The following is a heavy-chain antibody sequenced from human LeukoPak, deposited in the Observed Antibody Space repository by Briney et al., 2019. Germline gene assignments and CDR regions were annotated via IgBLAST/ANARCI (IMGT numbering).Heavy chain of an antibody. Sequence: SVKVSCKASGGTFSSYAISWVRQAPGQGLEWMGGIIPIFGTANYAQKFQGRVTITADESTSTAYMELSSLRSEDTAVYYCARERRGRSMGYFDYWGQETLVTVSS. J-gene: IGHJ4*02. V-gene: IGHV1-69*13. D-gene: IGHD1-26*01. CDR3: ARERRGRSMGYFDY. CDR2: IIPIFGTA. CDR1: GGTFSSYA.